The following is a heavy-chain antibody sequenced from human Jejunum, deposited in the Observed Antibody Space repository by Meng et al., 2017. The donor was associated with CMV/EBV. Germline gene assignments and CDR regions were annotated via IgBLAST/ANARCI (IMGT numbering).Heavy chain of an antibody. CDR1: ISSYF. Sequence: ISSYFWTWIRQPPGKGLEWIGYVYYSGTTTYNPSLRSRVAISIDTSKNQFSLKVNSLTAADTAVYYCARVPAELGSTSDYYYFDSWGQGILVTVSS. D-gene: IGHD6-25*01. CDR2: VYYSGTT. V-gene: IGHV4-59*01. J-gene: IGHJ4*02. CDR3: ARVPAELGSTSDYYYFDS.